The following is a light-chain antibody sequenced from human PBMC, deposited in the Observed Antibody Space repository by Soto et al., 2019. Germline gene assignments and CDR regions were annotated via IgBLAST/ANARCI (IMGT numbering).Light chain of an antibody. J-gene: IGKJ4*01. CDR3: QHRSNWPLT. CDR2: DAS. CDR1: QSVSSY. V-gene: IGKV3-11*01. Sequence: EIVLTQSTATLSLSPGERATLSCRASQSVSSYLAWYQQKPGQAPMLLIYDASNRATGIPARFSGSGSGTDFTLTISSLEPEDFAVYYCQHRSNWPLTFGGGTKVEIK.